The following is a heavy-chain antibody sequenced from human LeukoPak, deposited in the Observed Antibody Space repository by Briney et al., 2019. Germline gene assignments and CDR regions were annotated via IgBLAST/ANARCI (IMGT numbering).Heavy chain of an antibody. D-gene: IGHD3-22*01. CDR3: ARGDDSGYYDYFDY. V-gene: IGHV3-53*01. CDR1: GFTVDSNN. CDR2: IYTGGNT. J-gene: IGHJ4*02. Sequence: PGGSLRLSCAASGFTVDSNNLSWVRQAPGKGLEWVSTIYTGGNTYYAASVKGRFTISRDFSKNTVFLHMNSLRAEDTAMYYCARGDDSGYYDYFDYWGQGALVTVSS.